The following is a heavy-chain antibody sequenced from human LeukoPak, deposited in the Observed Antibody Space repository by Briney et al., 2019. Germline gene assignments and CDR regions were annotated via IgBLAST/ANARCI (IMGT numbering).Heavy chain of an antibody. V-gene: IGHV1-2*02. D-gene: IGHD6-19*01. CDR2: INPNSGGT. CDR3: ARVLMDEKKYSSGWYSWLAPNQQHEYYFDY. CDR1: GYTFTGYY. J-gene: IGHJ4*02. Sequence: ASVKVSCKASGYTFTGYYMHWVRQAPGQGLEWMGWINPNSGGTNYAQKFQGRVTMTRDTSISTAYMELSRLRSDDTAVYYCARVLMDEKKYSSGWYSWLAPNQQHEYYFDYWGQGTLVTVSS.